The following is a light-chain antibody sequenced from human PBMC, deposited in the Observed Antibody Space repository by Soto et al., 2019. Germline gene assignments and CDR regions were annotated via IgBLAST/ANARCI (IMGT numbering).Light chain of an antibody. V-gene: IGKV1-39*01. J-gene: IGKJ1*01. Sequence: SPCSLSAPVGARVTLTCMASQSISTYLNWYQHIPGKAPKLLMHAASSLDRGVPSRFSGNGSAADVTLTICSLQPEDFAPYHCHQSYRTPQTFGQGTKVDIK. CDR3: HQSYRTPQT. CDR2: AAS. CDR1: QSISTY.